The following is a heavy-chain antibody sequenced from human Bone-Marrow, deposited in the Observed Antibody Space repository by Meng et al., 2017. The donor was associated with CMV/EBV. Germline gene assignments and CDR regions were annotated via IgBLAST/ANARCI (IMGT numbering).Heavy chain of an antibody. CDR3: AREVYDFWSGYYPDY. Sequence: GGSISSYYWSWIRQPAGKGLEWIGRIYTSGSTNYNPSLKSRVTMSVDTSKNQFSLKLSSVTAADTAVYYCAREVYDFWSGYYPDYWGQGTLVTVSS. CDR2: IYTSGST. J-gene: IGHJ4*02. CDR1: GGSISSYY. D-gene: IGHD3-3*01. V-gene: IGHV4-4*07.